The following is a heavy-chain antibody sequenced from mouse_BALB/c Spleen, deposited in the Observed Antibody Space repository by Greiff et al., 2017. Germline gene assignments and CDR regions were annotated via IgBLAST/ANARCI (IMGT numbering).Heavy chain of an antibody. V-gene: IGHV14-3*02. D-gene: IGHD3-3*01. J-gene: IGHJ3*01. CDR3: ALVATAGFDY. Sequence: VQLQQSGAELVKPWASVTLSCTASGYYIKDAYAHRGKQKPEQDLEWIGRIDPTNGNTKYDPQFQGKATITADTSSNTAYLQLSSLTAEDTAAYYCALVATAGFDYWGQGTLVTVSA. CDR1: GYYIKDAY. CDR2: IDPTNGNT.